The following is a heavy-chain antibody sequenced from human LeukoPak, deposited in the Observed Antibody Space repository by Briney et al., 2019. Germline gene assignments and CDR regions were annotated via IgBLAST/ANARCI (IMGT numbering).Heavy chain of an antibody. D-gene: IGHD4-17*01. CDR1: GFPFSSYW. V-gene: IGHV3-7*01. J-gene: IGHJ3*02. Sequence: QPGGSLRLSCVASGFPFSSYWMTWVRQAPGKGLEWVANIKQVGSKKSYVDSVKGRFTISRDNAKNSLYLQMNSLRAEDTAVYYCATRNTTTVTTFDAFDIWGQGTMVTVSS. CDR2: IKQVGSKK. CDR3: ATRNTTTVTTFDAFDI.